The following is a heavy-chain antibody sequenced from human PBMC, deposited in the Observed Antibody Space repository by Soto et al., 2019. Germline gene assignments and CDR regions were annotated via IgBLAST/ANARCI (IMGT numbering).Heavy chain of an antibody. D-gene: IGHD6-25*01. CDR1: GYTFTNYA. J-gene: IGHJ5*02. V-gene: IGHV1-3*01. CDR2: INGGNGNT. CDR3: SRDGVAAGNINFVP. Sequence: ASVKVSCKASGYTFTNYAMHWVRQAPGQRLEWMGWINGGNGNTKYSPKLRDRVTITRDTFASTAYMELSSLRSEDTALYYCSRDGVAAGNINFVPWGQGTLVTVSS.